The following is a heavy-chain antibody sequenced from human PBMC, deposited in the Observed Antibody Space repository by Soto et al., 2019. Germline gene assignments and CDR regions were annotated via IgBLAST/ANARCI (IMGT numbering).Heavy chain of an antibody. V-gene: IGHV3-30-3*01. CDR3: ARGSLLHYGMDV. J-gene: IGHJ6*02. D-gene: IGHD3-22*01. CDR1: GFTFSSYA. CDR2: ISYDGSNK. Sequence: HPGGSLRLSCAASGFTFSSYAMHWVRQAPGKGLEWVAVISYDGSNKYYADSVKGRFTISRDNSKNTLYLQMNSLRAEDTAVYYCARGSLLHYGMDVWGQGTTVTVSS.